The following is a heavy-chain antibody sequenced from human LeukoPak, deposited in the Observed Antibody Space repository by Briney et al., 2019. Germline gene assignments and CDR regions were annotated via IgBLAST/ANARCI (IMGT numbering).Heavy chain of an antibody. Sequence: ASETLSLTCTISGGSISDYYWSWIRQPASKGLEWVGRIHTSGSTNYNPSLKSRVTMSVDTSKNQFSLKLSSVTAADTAVYYCARLSSRRGATYYYYYMDVWGKGTTVTISS. V-gene: IGHV4-4*07. D-gene: IGHD1-26*01. CDR3: ARLSSRRGATYYYYYMDV. J-gene: IGHJ6*03. CDR1: GGSISDYY. CDR2: IHTSGST.